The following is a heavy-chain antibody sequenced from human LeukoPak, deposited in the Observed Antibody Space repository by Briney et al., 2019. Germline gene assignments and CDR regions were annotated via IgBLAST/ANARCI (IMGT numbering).Heavy chain of an antibody. CDR3: VREWFGELT. CDR1: GFTFSAYS. CDR2: IRHDSSDI. J-gene: IGHJ5*02. V-gene: IGHV3-48*01. Sequence: GGSLRLSCAASGFTFSAYSMNWVRQAPGKGLEWISFIRHDSSDIYDADSVKGRFTISRDNGKNSVYLQMDSLRAEDTAVYYCVREWFGELTWGQGTLVTVSS. D-gene: IGHD3-10*01.